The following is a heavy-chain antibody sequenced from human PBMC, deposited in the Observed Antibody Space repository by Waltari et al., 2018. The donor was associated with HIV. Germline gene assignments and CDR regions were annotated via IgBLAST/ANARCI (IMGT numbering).Heavy chain of an antibody. D-gene: IGHD2-21*02. CDR2: IYYSGST. CDR1: GGSISSYY. J-gene: IGHJ3*02. Sequence: QVQLQQSGPGLVKPSETLSLTCPVSGGSISSYYWSWIRQPPGKGLEWIGYIYYSGSTNYNPSLKSRVTISVDTSKNQFSLKLSSVTAADTAVYYCARGLEMVNGLFDIWGQGTMVTVSS. V-gene: IGHV4-59*01. CDR3: ARGLEMVNGLFDI.